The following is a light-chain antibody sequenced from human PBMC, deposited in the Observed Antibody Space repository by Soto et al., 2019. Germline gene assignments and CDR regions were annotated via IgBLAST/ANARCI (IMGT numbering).Light chain of an antibody. CDR2: DVS. J-gene: IGLJ3*02. Sequence: QSALTQPASVSGSPGQSITLSCTGTSSDVGGYNFVSWYQQHPGKAPKLMIYDVSNRPSGVSHRFSGSKSGTPASLTISGLQDEDEADYYCSSYTSSRPQVFGGGTKVTVL. CDR3: SSYTSSRPQV. CDR1: SSDVGGYNF. V-gene: IGLV2-14*03.